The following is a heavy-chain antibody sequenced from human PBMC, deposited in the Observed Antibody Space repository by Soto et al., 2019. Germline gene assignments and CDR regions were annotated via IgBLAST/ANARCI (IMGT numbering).Heavy chain of an antibody. CDR2: MNPNSGNT. Sequence: ASVKVSCKASGYTFTSYDINWVRQATGQGLEWMGWMNPNSGNTGYAQKFQGRVTMTRNTSISTAYMELSSLRSEDTAVYYCARGERYYDFWSGYPDYWGQGTLVTVSS. CDR3: ARGERYYDFWSGYPDY. CDR1: GYTFTSYD. D-gene: IGHD3-3*01. V-gene: IGHV1-8*01. J-gene: IGHJ4*02.